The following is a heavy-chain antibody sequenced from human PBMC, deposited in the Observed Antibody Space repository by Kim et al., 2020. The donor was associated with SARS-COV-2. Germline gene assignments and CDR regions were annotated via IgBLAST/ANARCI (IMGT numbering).Heavy chain of an antibody. CDR3: ARAFAV. J-gene: IGHJ6*02. V-gene: IGHV3-74*01. CDR2: DGRTT. Sequence: DGRTTAYADAGKGRFTISRDNAKNTLFLQMNSVRAEDTAVYYCARAFAVWGQGTTVTVSS.